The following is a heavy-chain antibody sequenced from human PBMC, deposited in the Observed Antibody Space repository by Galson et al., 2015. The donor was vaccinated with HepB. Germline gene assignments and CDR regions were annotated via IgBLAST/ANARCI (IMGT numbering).Heavy chain of an antibody. J-gene: IGHJ4*02. CDR3: ARVGSSGWYFDY. CDR1: GFTFDDYG. CDR2: INWNGGST. D-gene: IGHD6-19*01. Sequence: SLRLSCAASGFTFDDYGMSWVRQAPGKGLEWVSGINWNGGSTGYADSVKGRFTISRDNAKNSLYLQMNSLRAEDTALYYCARVGSSGWYFDYWGQGTLVTVSS. V-gene: IGHV3-20*04.